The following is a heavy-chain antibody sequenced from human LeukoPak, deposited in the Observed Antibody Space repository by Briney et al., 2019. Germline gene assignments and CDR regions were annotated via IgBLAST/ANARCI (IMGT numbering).Heavy chain of an antibody. Sequence: GESLQISCKGSGYGFTSYWIGWVRPMPGKGLEWMGIIYPGDSDTRYSPSFQGQVTISADKSISTAYLQWSSLKASDTAMYYCARQVEAVAGYFTFDYWGQGTLVTVSS. CDR3: ARQVEAVAGYFTFDY. CDR1: GYGFTSYW. V-gene: IGHV5-51*01. J-gene: IGHJ4*02. D-gene: IGHD6-19*01. CDR2: IYPGDSDT.